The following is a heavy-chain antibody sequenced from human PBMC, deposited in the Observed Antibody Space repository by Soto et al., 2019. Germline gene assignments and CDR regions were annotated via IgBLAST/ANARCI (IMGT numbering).Heavy chain of an antibody. V-gene: IGHV1-18*04. Sequence: QVQLVQSGAEVKKPGASVKVSCKASGYTFTSYGISWVRQAPGQGLEWMGWISAYNGNTNYAQKLQGRITMTTATSTSTAYMELRSLRSDDTAVYYCARESSSSSHYYYGMDVWGQGTTFTVSS. CDR2: ISAYNGNT. CDR1: GYTFTSYG. J-gene: IGHJ6*02. D-gene: IGHD6-6*01. CDR3: ARESSSSSHYYYGMDV.